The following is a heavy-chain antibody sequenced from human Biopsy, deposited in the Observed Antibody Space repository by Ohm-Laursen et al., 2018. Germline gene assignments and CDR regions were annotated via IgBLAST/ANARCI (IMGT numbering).Heavy chain of an antibody. V-gene: IGHV1-2*02. J-gene: IGHJ4*02. D-gene: IGHD3-10*01. CDR3: ARASMIRGVMDVDY. CDR1: GYTFTGHY. CDR2: INPNGGDT. Sequence: ASVKVSCKPPGYTFTGHYMHWVRQAPGQGLEWMGWINPNGGDTNYAQKFQGRVTMTTDTSVSTAYMELSGLTFDDTAVYYCARASMIRGVMDVDYWGQGTLVIVSS.